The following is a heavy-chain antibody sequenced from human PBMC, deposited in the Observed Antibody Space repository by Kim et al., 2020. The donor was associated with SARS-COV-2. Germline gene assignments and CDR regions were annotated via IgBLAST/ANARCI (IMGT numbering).Heavy chain of an antibody. D-gene: IGHD4-17*01. V-gene: IGHV3-30*18. Sequence: GGSLRLSCAASGFTFSSYGMHWVRQAPGKGLEWVAVISYDGSNKYYADSVKGRFTISRDNSKNTLYLQMNSLRAEDTAVYYCVKPAYGGFHNAEYFQHWGQGTLVTVSS. J-gene: IGHJ1*01. CDR1: GFTFSSYG. CDR2: ISYDGSNK. CDR3: VKPAYGGFHNAEYFQH.